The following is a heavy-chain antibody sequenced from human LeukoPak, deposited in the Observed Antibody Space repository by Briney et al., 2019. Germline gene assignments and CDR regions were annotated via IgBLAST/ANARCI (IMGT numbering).Heavy chain of an antibody. CDR2: IYYSGIT. D-gene: IGHD3-10*01. J-gene: IGHJ6*03. V-gene: IGHV4-39*07. CDR1: GGSISSSSSYY. CDR3: AREGLDITMVRGVIHSYYMDV. Sequence: SETLSLTCTVSGGSISSSSSYYWGWIRQPPGKGLEWIGTIYYSGITYYNPSLKSRVTLSVDTSKNQFSLKLSSVTAADTAVYYCAREGLDITMVRGVIHSYYMDVWGKGTTVTVSS.